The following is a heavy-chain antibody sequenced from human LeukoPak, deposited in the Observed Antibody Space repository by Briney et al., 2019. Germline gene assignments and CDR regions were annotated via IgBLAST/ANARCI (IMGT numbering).Heavy chain of an antibody. CDR3: ARHTNYYDSSGYYENAFDI. D-gene: IGHD3-22*01. V-gene: IGHV3-66*04. CDR2: IYSGGST. Sequence: PGRSLRLSCAASGFTVSSNYMSWVRQAPGKGLEWVSVIYSGGSTYYADSVKGRFTISRDNSKNTLYLQMNSLRAEDTAVYYCARHTNYYDSSGYYENAFDIWGQGTMVTVSS. CDR1: GFTVSSNY. J-gene: IGHJ3*02.